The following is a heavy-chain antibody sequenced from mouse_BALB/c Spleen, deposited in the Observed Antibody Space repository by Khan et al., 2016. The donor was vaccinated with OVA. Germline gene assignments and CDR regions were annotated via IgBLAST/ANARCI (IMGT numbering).Heavy chain of an antibody. D-gene: IGHD1-1*01. CDR1: GNSFTSYY. Sequence: VQLQQSGPELMKPGASVKISCKASGNSFTSYYIHWVKQSHGKSLEWIGYIDPFNGSTNYNQKFKGKATLTVDKSSSTAYMHLSSLTSEDSAVYYCARHSSSSWFAYWGQGTLVTVSA. J-gene: IGHJ3*01. CDR2: IDPFNGST. CDR3: ARHSSSSWFAY. V-gene: IGHV1S135*01.